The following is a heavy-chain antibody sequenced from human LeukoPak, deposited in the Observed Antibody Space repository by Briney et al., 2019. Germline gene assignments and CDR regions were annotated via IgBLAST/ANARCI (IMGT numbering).Heavy chain of an antibody. CDR3: VRDTTTDY. Sequence: SETLSLTCAVSGYSISSGYYWGWIRQPPGKGLERIGSIYHSGSTYYNPSLKSRVTISVDTSKNQFSLKLSSVTAADTAVYYCVRDTTTDYWGQGTLVTVSS. CDR2: IYHSGST. J-gene: IGHJ4*02. CDR1: GYSISSGYY. V-gene: IGHV4-38-2*01. D-gene: IGHD5-18*01.